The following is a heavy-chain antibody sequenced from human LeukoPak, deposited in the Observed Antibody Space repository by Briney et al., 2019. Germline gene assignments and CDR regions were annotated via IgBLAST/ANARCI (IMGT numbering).Heavy chain of an antibody. Sequence: SETLSLTCAVYGGSFSGYYWSWIRQPPGKGLEWIGEINLSGSTNYNPSLKSRVTISVDTSKNQFSLKLSSVTAADTAVYYCARGGNLVDTAMVDYYFDYWGQGTLVTVSS. CDR3: ARGGNLVDTAMVDYYFDY. V-gene: IGHV4-34*01. J-gene: IGHJ4*02. CDR1: GGSFSGYY. D-gene: IGHD5-18*01. CDR2: INLSGST.